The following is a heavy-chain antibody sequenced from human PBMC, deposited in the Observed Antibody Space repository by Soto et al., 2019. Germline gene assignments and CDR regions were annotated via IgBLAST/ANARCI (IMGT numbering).Heavy chain of an antibody. CDR3: AKDPRILTGYLNWFDP. CDR1: GFTFSSYA. Sequence: EVQLLESGGGLVQPGGSLRLSCAASGFTFSSYAMSWFRQAPGKGLEWVSAISGSGGSTYYADSVKGRFTISRDNSKNTLYLQMNSLRAEDTAVYYCAKDPRILTGYLNWFDPWGQGTLVTVSS. CDR2: ISGSGGST. D-gene: IGHD3-9*01. V-gene: IGHV3-23*01. J-gene: IGHJ5*02.